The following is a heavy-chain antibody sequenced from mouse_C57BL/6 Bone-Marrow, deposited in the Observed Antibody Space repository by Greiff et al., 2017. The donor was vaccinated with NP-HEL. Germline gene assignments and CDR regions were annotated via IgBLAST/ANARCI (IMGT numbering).Heavy chain of an antibody. Sequence: QVQLKQPGAELVKPGASVKLSCTASGYTFTSYWMHWVKQRPGQGLEWIGMLHPNSGSTNYNEKFKSKATLTVDKSSSTAYMQLSSLTSEDSAVYYCASPGSNYVWCAYWGQGTLVTVSA. CDR1: GYTFTSYW. V-gene: IGHV1-64*01. CDR3: ASPGSNYVWCAY. J-gene: IGHJ3*01. D-gene: IGHD2-5*01. CDR2: LHPNSGST.